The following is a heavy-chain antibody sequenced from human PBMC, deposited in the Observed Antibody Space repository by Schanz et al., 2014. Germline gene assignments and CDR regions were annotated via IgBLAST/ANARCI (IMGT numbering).Heavy chain of an antibody. Sequence: QVQLVDSGGGLVKPGGSLRLSCAASGFIFSDYYMIWIRQAPGKGLEWVTDIMDSGNSTYYADSVKGRFTISRDNAKNSLYLQMNSLSAKDTAVYYCAKVAPAATCLDSWGLGTLVTVSS. CDR1: GFIFSDYY. CDR2: IMDSGNST. J-gene: IGHJ4*02. D-gene: IGHD2-2*01. CDR3: AKVAPAATCLDS. V-gene: IGHV3-11*01.